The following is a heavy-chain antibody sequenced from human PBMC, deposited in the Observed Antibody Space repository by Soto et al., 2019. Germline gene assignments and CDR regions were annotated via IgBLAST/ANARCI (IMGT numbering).Heavy chain of an antibody. CDR3: ARGLPRGSNYGTGFDI. V-gene: IGHV3-33*01. CDR2: IWYDGSMK. J-gene: IGHJ3*02. CDR1: GFTFSTCG. Sequence: PGGSLRLCCAASGFTFSTCGMHWVLQPPGQGLEWVAVIWYDGSMKYYADSVKVRFTISRDNPKNTVHLQMNSLRAADKAVYYCARGLPRGSNYGTGFDIWGQGTMVTVSS. D-gene: IGHD5-18*01.